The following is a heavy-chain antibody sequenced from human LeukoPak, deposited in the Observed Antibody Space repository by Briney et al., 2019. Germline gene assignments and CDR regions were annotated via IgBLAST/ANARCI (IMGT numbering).Heavy chain of an antibody. CDR3: ARDRGVRSGFGPRVPAAIGGAFDI. CDR1: GGTFSSYA. CDR2: IIPIFGTA. V-gene: IGHV1-69*05. Sequence: SVKVSCKASGGTFSSYAISWVRQAPRQGLEWMGGIIPIFGTANYAQKFQGRVTITTDESTSTAYMELSSLRSEDTAVYYCARDRGVRSGFGPRVPAAIGGAFDIWGQGTMVTVSS. D-gene: IGHD2-2*02. J-gene: IGHJ3*02.